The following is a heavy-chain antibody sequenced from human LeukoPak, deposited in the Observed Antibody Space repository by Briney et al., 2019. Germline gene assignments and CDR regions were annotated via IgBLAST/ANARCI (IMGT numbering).Heavy chain of an antibody. Sequence: SETLSLTCAVSGYSISSGYYWGWIRQPPGKGLEWIGSIYHSGSTYYNPSLKSRVTKSVDTSKNQFSLKLSSVTAADTAVYYCARAPGNDYYPYYYMDVWGKGTTVTVSS. D-gene: IGHD4/OR15-4a*01. V-gene: IGHV4-38-2*01. J-gene: IGHJ6*03. CDR2: IYHSGST. CDR3: ARAPGNDYYPYYYMDV. CDR1: GYSISSGYY.